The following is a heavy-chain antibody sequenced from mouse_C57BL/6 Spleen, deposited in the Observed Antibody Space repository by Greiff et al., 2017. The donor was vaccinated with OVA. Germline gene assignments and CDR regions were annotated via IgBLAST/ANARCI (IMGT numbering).Heavy chain of an antibody. CDR3: ARIGGEGGAMDY. CDR1: GFSLSTFGMG. Sequence: QVTLKESGPGILQPSQTLSLTCSFSGFSLSTFGMGVGWLRPPSGKGLEWLAHIWWDDAKYYTPALKSRLSTSKDTSKTQVFLKIANVDTADTATDYGARIGGEGGAMDYWGQGTSVTVAS. J-gene: IGHJ4*01. V-gene: IGHV8-8*01. CDR2: IWWDDAK.